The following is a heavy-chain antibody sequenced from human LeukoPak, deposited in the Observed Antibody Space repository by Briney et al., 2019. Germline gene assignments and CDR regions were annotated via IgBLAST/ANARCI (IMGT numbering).Heavy chain of an antibody. J-gene: IGHJ4*02. CDR3: ASVVPPDY. CDR1: GGSISSSSYY. D-gene: IGHD2-2*01. CDR2: IYYSGST. V-gene: IGHV4-39*01. Sequence: PSETLSLTCTVSGGSISSSSYYWGWIRQPPGQGLEWIGSIYYSGSTYYNPSLKSRVTVSVDTSKNQFSLKLSSVTAADTAVYYCASVVPPDYWGQGTLVTVSS.